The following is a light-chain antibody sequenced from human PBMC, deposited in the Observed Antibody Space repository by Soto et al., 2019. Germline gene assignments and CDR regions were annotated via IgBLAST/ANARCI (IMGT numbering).Light chain of an antibody. CDR1: QSVSRNY. CDR3: QQYGSTPLT. CDR2: GAS. J-gene: IGKJ4*01. Sequence: EIGLTQSPGTLSLSPGGRATLSCRASQSVSRNYVAWSQQKPGQAPRLLIYGASSRASGIPDRFSGSGSGADFTLSITRLEPEDFALYYCQQYGSTPLTFGGGTKVEIK. V-gene: IGKV3-20*01.